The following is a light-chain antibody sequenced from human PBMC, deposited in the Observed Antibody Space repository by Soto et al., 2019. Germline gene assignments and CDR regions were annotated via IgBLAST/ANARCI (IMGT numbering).Light chain of an antibody. CDR1: SSDVGGYNY. CDR3: SSCTSSSLYV. J-gene: IGLJ1*01. Sequence: QSVLTQPASVSGSPGQSITISCTGNSSDVGGYNYVSWYQQHPGKAPKLMIYDVSNRPSGVSNRFSGSKSGNTASLTISGLQAEDEADYYCSSCTSSSLYVFGTGTKVTVL. CDR2: DVS. V-gene: IGLV2-14*01.